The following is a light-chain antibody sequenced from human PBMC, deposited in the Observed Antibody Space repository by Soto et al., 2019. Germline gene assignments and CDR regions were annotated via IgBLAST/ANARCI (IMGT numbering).Light chain of an antibody. CDR2: AAS. CDR3: QHYNSYSRT. V-gene: IGKV1-39*01. Sequence: DIQMTQSPSSLSTSVGDRVTITCRASQSINTYLNWYQQKPGKAPKLLIYAASTLQSGVPSRFSGSGSGTDFTLTISSLQPEDFASYYCQHYNSYSRTFGQGTKLEIK. CDR1: QSINTY. J-gene: IGKJ2*02.